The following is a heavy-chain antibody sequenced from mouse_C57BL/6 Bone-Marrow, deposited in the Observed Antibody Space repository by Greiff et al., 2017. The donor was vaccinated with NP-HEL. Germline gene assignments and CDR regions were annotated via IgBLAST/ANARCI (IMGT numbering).Heavy chain of an antibody. CDR3: AREGGSSYWYFDV. J-gene: IGHJ1*03. Sequence: VKLVESGAELVRPGASVKLSCKASGYTFTDYYINWVKQRPGQGLEWIARIYPGSGNTYYNEKFKGKATLTAEKSSSTAYMQLSSLTSEDSAVYFCAREGGSSYWYFDVWGTGTTVTVSS. D-gene: IGHD1-1*01. CDR1: GYTFTDYY. V-gene: IGHV1-76*01. CDR2: IYPGSGNT.